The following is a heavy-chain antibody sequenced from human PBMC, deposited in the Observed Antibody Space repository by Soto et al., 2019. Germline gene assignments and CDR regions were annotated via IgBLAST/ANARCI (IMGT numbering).Heavy chain of an antibody. CDR3: ARDITSVVVVTSTRGPFDY. CDR1: GFTFSSYA. V-gene: IGHV3-30-3*01. J-gene: IGHJ4*02. D-gene: IGHD2-21*02. CDR2: MSYDGSNK. Sequence: GGSLRLSCAASGFTFSSYAMHWVRQAPGKGLEWVAVMSYDGSNKYYADSVKGRFTISRDNSKNTLYLQMNSLRAEDTAVYYCARDITSVVVVTSTRGPFDYWGQGTLVTVSS.